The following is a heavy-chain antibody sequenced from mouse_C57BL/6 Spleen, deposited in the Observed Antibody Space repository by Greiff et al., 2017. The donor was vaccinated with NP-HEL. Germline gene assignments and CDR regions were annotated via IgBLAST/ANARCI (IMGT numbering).Heavy chain of an antibody. J-gene: IGHJ2*01. CDR2: ISSGGSYT. CDR3: ARRSYGNYDFDY. Sequence: EVQLQQSGGDLVKPGGSLKLSCAASGFTFSSYGMSWVRQTPDKRLEWVATISSGGSYTSYPDSVQGRFTISRDNAKNTLYLQMSSLKSEDTAMYYCARRSYGNYDFDYWGQGTTLTVSS. V-gene: IGHV5-6*01. D-gene: IGHD2-10*02. CDR1: GFTFSSYG.